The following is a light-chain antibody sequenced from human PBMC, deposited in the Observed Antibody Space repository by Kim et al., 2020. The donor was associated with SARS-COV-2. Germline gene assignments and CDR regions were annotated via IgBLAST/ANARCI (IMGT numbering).Light chain of an antibody. V-gene: IGLV6-57*01. Sequence: GKTVTISCTRSSGSIASNSVQWYQQRPGSSPTIVIYEDNRRPSGVPERFSASIDSSSNSASLTISGLKPEDEADYYCQSHDGSPWVFGGGTKVTVL. CDR3: QSHDGSPWV. J-gene: IGLJ3*02. CDR1: SGSIASNS. CDR2: EDN.